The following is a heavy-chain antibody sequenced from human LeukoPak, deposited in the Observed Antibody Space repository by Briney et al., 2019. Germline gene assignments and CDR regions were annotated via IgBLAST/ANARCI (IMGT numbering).Heavy chain of an antibody. CDR2: IKQDGSEK. Sequence: GGSLRLSCAASGFTFSSYWMSWVRQAPGKGLEWVANIKQDGSEKYYVDSVKGRFTISRDNAKNSLYLQMNSLRAEDTAVYYCARAPIGSSWSRWLDPWGQGTLVTVSS. CDR3: ARAPIGSSWSRWLDP. V-gene: IGHV3-7*01. CDR1: GFTFSSYW. J-gene: IGHJ5*02. D-gene: IGHD6-13*01.